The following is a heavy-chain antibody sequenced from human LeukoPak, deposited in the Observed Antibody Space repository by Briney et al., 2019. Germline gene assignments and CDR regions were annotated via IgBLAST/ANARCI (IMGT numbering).Heavy chain of an antibody. CDR1: GGSISSGGYY. CDR2: IYYSGST. J-gene: IGHJ4*02. D-gene: IGHD5-12*01. CDR3: ARSPLYSGYDSQRYYFDY. Sequence: SQTLSLTCTVSGGSISSGGYYWSWIRQHPGKGLEWIGYIYYSGSTYYNPSLKSRVTISVDTSKNQFSLKLSSVTAADTAVYYCARSPLYSGYDSQRYYFDYWGQGTLVTVSS. V-gene: IGHV4-31*03.